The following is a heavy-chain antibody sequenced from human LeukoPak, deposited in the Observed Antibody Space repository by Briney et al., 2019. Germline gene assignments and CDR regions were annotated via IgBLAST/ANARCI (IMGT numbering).Heavy chain of an antibody. CDR2: IIPILGIA. D-gene: IGHD1-26*01. V-gene: IGHV1-69*04. CDR3: ARDGGREWELKTQFDY. J-gene: IGHJ4*02. CDR1: GGTFSSYA. Sequence: ASVKVSCKASGGTFSSYAISWVRQAPGQGLEWMGRIIPILGIANYAQKFQGRVTITADKSTSTAYMELSSLRSEDTAVYYCARDGGREWELKTQFDYWGQGTLVTVSS.